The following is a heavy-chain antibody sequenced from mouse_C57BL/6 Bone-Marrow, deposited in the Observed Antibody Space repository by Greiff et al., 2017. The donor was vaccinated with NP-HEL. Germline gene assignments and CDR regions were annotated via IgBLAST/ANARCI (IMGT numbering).Heavy chain of an antibody. CDR2: INPNNGGT. J-gene: IGHJ1*03. CDR3: ARSSVYYGSSYNWYFDV. D-gene: IGHD1-1*01. V-gene: IGHV1-18*01. Sequence: VQLQQSGPELVKPGASVKIPCKASGYTFTDYNMDWVKQSHGKSLEWIGDINPNNGGTIYNQKFKGKATLTVDKSSSTAYMELRSLTSEDTAVYYCARSSVYYGSSYNWYFDVWGTGTTVTVSS. CDR1: GYTFTDYN.